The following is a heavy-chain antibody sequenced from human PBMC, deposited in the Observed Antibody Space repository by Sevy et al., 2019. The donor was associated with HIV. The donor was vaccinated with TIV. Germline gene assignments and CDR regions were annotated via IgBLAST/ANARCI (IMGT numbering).Heavy chain of an antibody. CDR3: ARALYSDVWYYYDY. CDR2: ILKDGAIK. V-gene: IGHV3-30-3*01. J-gene: IGHJ4*02. D-gene: IGHD6-19*01. CDR1: GFTFSDYT. Sequence: GGSLRLSCSASGFTFSDYTMHWVRQAPGKGLEWVTLILKDGAIKYYADSVKGRFTISRDNSEKTLYLQMNSLRPEDTAVYYCARALYSDVWYYYDYWGQGTLVTVSS.